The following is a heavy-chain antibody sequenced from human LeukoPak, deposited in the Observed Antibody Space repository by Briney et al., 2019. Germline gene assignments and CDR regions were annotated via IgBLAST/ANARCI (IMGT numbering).Heavy chain of an antibody. Sequence: PSETLSLTCTVPAGSINSGDYYWSWIRQPAGKGLEWIGRIYSPGTNYNYNPSVKSRVTISIDTSKNQFSLKLTSVTAADTAVYYCARGIGTSYDSSRDAFDIWGQGTMVTVSS. CDR3: ARGIGTSYDSSRDAFDI. CDR2: IYSPGTN. V-gene: IGHV4-61*02. D-gene: IGHD3-22*01. CDR1: AGSINSGDYY. J-gene: IGHJ3*02.